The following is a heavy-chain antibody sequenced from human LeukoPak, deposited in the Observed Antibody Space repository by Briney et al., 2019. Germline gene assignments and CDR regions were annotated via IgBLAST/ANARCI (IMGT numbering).Heavy chain of an antibody. CDR2: IYYSGST. D-gene: IGHD3-3*01. CDR1: GGSISSGGYY. J-gene: IGHJ3*02. CDR3: ARAQHFGVVMYAFDI. V-gene: IGHV4-61*08. Sequence: SETLSLTCTVSGGSISSGGYYWSWIRQHPGKGLEWIGYIYYSGSTYYNPSLKSRVTISVDTSKNQFSLKLSSVTAADTAVYYCARAQHFGVVMYAFDIWGQGTMVTVSS.